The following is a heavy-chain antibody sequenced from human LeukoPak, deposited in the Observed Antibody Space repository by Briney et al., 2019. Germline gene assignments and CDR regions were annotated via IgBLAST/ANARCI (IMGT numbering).Heavy chain of an antibody. CDR1: GFTFTSSA. D-gene: IGHD3-22*01. CDR3: ARAGQGFYYDNSAYYYDY. Sequence: GASVKVSCKVSGFTFTSSAMQWVRQARGQRLEWIGWIVVGSGNTNYAQKFQERVTITRDMSTSTAYMELRSLRSDDTAVYYCARAGQGFYYDNSAYYYDYWGQGTLVTVSS. CDR2: IVVGSGNT. V-gene: IGHV1-58*02. J-gene: IGHJ4*02.